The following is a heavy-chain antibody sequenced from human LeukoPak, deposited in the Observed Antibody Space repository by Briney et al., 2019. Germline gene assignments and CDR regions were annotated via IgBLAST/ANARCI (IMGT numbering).Heavy chain of an antibody. CDR2: ISAYNGNT. CDR3: ASPQYGYSSSLFDY. CDR1: GYTFTSYG. Sequence: GASVKVSCKASGYTFTSYGISWVRQAPGQGLEWMGWISAYNGNTNYAQKFQGRVTITADESTSTAYMELSSLRSEDTAVYYCASPQYGYSSSLFDYWGQGTLVTVSS. D-gene: IGHD6-13*01. J-gene: IGHJ4*02. V-gene: IGHV1-18*01.